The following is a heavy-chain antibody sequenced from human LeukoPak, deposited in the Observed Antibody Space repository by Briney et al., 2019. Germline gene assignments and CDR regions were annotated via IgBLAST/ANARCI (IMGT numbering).Heavy chain of an antibody. J-gene: IGHJ3*02. CDR1: GFSFSSYN. V-gene: IGHV3-21*01. CDR3: ARRSVITDAFDI. Sequence: GGSLRLSCAASGFSFSSYNMNWVRQAPGKGLEWVSSITTSSTYTFYADSVKGRFTISRDNVKNSLYLQMNSLRAEDTAVYYCARRSVITDAFDIWGQGTMVTVSS. CDR2: ITTSSTYT. D-gene: IGHD3-22*01.